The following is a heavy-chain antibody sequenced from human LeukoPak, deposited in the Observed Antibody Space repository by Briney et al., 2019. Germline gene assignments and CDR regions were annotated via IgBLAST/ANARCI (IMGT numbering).Heavy chain of an antibody. CDR1: GFSLATSGVG. Sequence: SGPTLVNPTQTLTLTCTFSGFSLATSGVGVGWIRQPPGKALEWLGIIYWDDDKCYSPSLRSRLTITKDTSKNEVVLTVTNMDPVDTATYYCAYSYYSDRSGHFFDYWGQGALVTVSS. J-gene: IGHJ4*02. CDR3: AYSYYSDRSGHFFDY. V-gene: IGHV2-5*02. D-gene: IGHD3-22*01. CDR2: IYWDDDK.